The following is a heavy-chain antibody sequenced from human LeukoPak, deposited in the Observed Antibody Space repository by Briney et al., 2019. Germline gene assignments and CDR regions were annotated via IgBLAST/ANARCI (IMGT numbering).Heavy chain of an antibody. CDR2: VSPYNGNT. D-gene: IGHD3-10*01. CDR1: GYTFTGYY. CDR3: ARNGRVRRVVKDLFEY. V-gene: IGHV1-18*04. J-gene: IGHJ4*02. Sequence: ASVKVSCKASGYTFTGYYIHWVRQAPGQGLEWMGRVSPYNGNTYYSQRFQGRVTISKDTSTGTAYMDLRNMRDDDTAMYYCARNGRVRRVVKDLFEYWGQGTLVAVSS.